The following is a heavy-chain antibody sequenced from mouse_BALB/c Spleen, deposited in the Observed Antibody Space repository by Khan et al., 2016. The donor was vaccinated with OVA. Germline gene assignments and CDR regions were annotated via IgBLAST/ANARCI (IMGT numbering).Heavy chain of an antibody. Sequence: EVQLQESGPGLVKPSQSLSLTCTVTGYSITSDYAWNWIRQFPGNKLEWMGYISYRGSTSYNPSLKSRISIPRDTSKNQFFLQLNSVTTEDTATYYCAREVSLTGHAMDYWGQGTSVTVSS. CDR3: AREVSLTGHAMDY. CDR2: ISYRGST. CDR1: GYSITSDYA. J-gene: IGHJ4*01. V-gene: IGHV3-2*02. D-gene: IGHD4-1*01.